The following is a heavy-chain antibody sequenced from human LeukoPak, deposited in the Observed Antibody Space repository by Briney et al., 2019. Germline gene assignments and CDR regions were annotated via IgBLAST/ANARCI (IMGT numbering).Heavy chain of an antibody. CDR1: GGSMSRYY. CDR2: IFYSGGT. CDR3: ARDKQPGDY. J-gene: IGHJ4*02. D-gene: IGHD5-18*01. V-gene: IGHV4-59*01. Sequence: SETLSLTCTVPGGSMSRYYWSWIRQPPGKGLEWLGYIFYSGGTHYNPSLKSRVTISVDTSKNQFSLKLSSVTAADTAVYYCARDKQPGDYWGQGTLVTVSS.